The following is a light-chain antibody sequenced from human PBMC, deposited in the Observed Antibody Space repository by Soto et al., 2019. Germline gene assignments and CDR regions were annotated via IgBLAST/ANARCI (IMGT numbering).Light chain of an antibody. CDR2: GNS. CDR3: QSYDSSLSGRGV. CDR1: SSNIGAGYD. V-gene: IGLV1-40*01. Sequence: QSVLTQPPSVSGAPGQRVPISCTGSSSNIGAGYDVHWYQQLPGTAPKLLIYGNSNRPSGVPDRFSGSKSGTSASLAITGLQAEDEADYYCQSYDSSLSGRGVFGTGTKLTVL. J-gene: IGLJ1*01.